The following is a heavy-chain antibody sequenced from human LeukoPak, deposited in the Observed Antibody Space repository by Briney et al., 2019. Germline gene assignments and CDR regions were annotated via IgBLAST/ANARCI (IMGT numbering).Heavy chain of an antibody. CDR1: GFTSRNYV. V-gene: IGHV3-30-3*01. Sequence: GGSLRLSCAASGFTSRNYVIHWVRQAPGKGLEWVAVTSSDLNVKLYADSAKGRFTISRDNSRSTLYLQMNSLRPEDTAIYYCAREGYYGSGSPPSLYFDYWGQGTLVTVSS. J-gene: IGHJ4*02. CDR3: AREGYYGSGSPPSLYFDY. CDR2: TSSDLNVK. D-gene: IGHD3-10*01.